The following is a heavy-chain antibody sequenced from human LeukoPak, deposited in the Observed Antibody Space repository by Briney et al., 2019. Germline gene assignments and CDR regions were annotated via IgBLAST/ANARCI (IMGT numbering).Heavy chain of an antibody. D-gene: IGHD5-18*01. CDR3: ARADSYAHNPFDY. J-gene: IGHJ4*02. V-gene: IGHV1-69*02. CDR1: GGTFSSYT. Sequence: SVKVSCKASGGTFSSYTISWVRQAPGQGLEWMGRIIPTLGIANYAQKLQGRVTMTTDTSTSTAYMELRSLRSDDTAVYYCARADSYAHNPFDYWGQGTLVTVSS. CDR2: IIPTLGIA.